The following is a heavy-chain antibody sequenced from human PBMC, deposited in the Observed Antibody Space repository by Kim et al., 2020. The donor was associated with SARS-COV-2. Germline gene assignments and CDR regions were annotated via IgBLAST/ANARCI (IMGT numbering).Heavy chain of an antibody. CDR2: FDPEDGET. J-gene: IGHJ6*02. CDR3: ATALGIAAAGNTPNNYYYYYGMDV. Sequence: ASVKVSCKVSGYTLTELSMHWVRQAPGKGLEWMGGFDPEDGETIYAQKFQGRVTMTEDTSTDTAYMELSSLTSEDTAVYYCATALGIAAAGNTPNNYYYYYGMDVWGQGTTVTGSS. D-gene: IGHD6-13*01. CDR1: GYTLTELS. V-gene: IGHV1-24*01.